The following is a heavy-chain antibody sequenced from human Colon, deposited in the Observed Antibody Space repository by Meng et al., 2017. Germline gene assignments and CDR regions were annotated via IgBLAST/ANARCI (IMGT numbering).Heavy chain of an antibody. Sequence: GGSLRLSCAASGFTVSGNCMSWVRQAPGKGLEWVSLIYRGGTTFYDDSVRGRFTISRHDSKNTLYLQMNSLRADDTAVYYCARDAITVGGVADDAFDIWGQGTMVTVSS. J-gene: IGHJ3*02. CDR1: GFTVSGNC. V-gene: IGHV3-53*04. CDR3: ARDAITVGGVADDAFDI. CDR2: IYRGGTT. D-gene: IGHD1-26*01.